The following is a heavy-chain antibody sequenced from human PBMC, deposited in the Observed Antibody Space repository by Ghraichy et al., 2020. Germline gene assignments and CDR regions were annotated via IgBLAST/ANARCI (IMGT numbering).Heavy chain of an antibody. CDR3: ARTDSSSWLPSDY. D-gene: IGHD6-13*01. V-gene: IGHV1-69*13. Sequence: SVKVSCKASGGTFSSYAISWVRQAPGQGLEWMGGIIPIFGTANYAQKFQGKVTITADESTSTAYMELSSLRSEDTAVYYCARTDSSSWLPSDYWGQGTLVTVSS. J-gene: IGHJ4*02. CDR2: IIPIFGTA. CDR1: GGTFSSYA.